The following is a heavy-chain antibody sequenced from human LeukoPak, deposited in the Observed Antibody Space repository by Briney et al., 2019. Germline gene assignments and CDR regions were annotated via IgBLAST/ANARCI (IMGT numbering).Heavy chain of an antibody. D-gene: IGHD6-6*01. J-gene: IGHJ4*02. V-gene: IGHV3-21*01. CDR1: GFTFSSYS. CDR3: ARCDYSSSSDFDY. CDR2: ISSSSSYI. Sequence: WGSLRLSSAASGFTFSSYSMNWVRQAPGQGLEWVSSISSSSSYIYYADSVKGRFTISRDNAKSTLYLQMNSLRAEDTAVYYCARCDYSSSSDFDYLRQGTLVTVSS.